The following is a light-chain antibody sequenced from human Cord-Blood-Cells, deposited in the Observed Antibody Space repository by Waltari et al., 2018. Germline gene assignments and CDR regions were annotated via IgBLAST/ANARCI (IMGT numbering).Light chain of an antibody. J-gene: IGLJ2*01. CDR2: RNN. Sequence: QSVLPQPPSASGPPGKRVPIPCFGTSSNIGSNYLYCYQQLPGTAPKLPIYRNNQRPSGVPDRFSGSKSGTSASLAISGLRSEDEADYYCAAWDDSLSGLVFGGGTKLTVL. CDR3: AAWDDSLSGLV. CDR1: SSNIGSNY. V-gene: IGLV1-47*01.